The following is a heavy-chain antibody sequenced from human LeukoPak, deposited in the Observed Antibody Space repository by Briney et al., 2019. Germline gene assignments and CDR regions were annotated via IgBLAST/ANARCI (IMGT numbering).Heavy chain of an antibody. D-gene: IGHD4-17*01. J-gene: IGHJ6*04. Sequence: GRSLRLSCAASGFTFDDYAMHWVRQAPGKGLEWVSGISWNSGSIGYADSVKGRFTISRDNAKNSLYLQMNSLRAEDTAVYYCARGRNYGDYSYYYYGMDVWGKGTTVTVSS. CDR2: ISWNSGSI. V-gene: IGHV3-9*01. CDR1: GFTFDDYA. CDR3: ARGRNYGDYSYYYYGMDV.